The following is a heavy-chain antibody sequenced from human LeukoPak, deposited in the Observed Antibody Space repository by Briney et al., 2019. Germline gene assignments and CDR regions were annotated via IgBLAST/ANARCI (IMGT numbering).Heavy chain of an antibody. CDR2: ISGSGGST. Sequence: PGGSLRLSCAASGFTFSSYGMSWVRQAPGKGLEWVSAISGSGGSTYYADSVKGRFTISRDNSKNTLYLQMNSLRAEDTAVYYCAKDDYGSGSYPYYFDYWGQGTLVTVSS. CDR1: GFTFSSYG. J-gene: IGHJ4*02. V-gene: IGHV3-23*01. CDR3: AKDDYGSGSYPYYFDY. D-gene: IGHD3-10*01.